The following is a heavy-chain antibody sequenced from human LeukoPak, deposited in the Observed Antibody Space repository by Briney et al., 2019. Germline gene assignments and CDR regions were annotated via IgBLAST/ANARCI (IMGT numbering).Heavy chain of an antibody. CDR3: ARVGQEWELHTFDY. J-gene: IGHJ4*02. Sequence: SETLSLTCTVSGGSISSGGYYWSWIRQPPGKGLEWIGYIYHSGSTYYNPSLKSRVTISVDRSKNQFSLKLSSVTAADTAVYYCARVGQEWELHTFDYWGQGTPVTVSS. V-gene: IGHV4-30-2*01. D-gene: IGHD1-26*01. CDR1: GGSISSGGYY. CDR2: IYHSGST.